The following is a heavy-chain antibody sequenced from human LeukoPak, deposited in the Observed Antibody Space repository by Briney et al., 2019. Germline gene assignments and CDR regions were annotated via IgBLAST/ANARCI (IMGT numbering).Heavy chain of an antibody. J-gene: IGHJ6*03. CDR1: GGSISSSSYY. CDR3: ARHGLSYSSSWYSYYYYYYMDV. D-gene: IGHD6-13*01. Sequence: SETLSLTCTVSGGSISSSSYYWGWIRQPPGKGVEWVGSIYYSGSTYYNPSLKSRVTISVDTSKNQFSLKLSSVTAADTAVYYCARHGLSYSSSWYSYYYYYYMDVWGKGTTVTISS. CDR2: IYYSGST. V-gene: IGHV4-39*01.